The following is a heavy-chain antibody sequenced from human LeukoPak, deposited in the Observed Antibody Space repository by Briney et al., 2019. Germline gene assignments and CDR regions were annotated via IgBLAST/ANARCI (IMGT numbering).Heavy chain of an antibody. CDR1: GGSISSSSYY. CDR2: IYYSGST. V-gene: IGHV4-39*07. D-gene: IGHD3-22*01. Sequence: SGTLSLTCTVSGGSISSSSYYWGWIRQPPGKGLEWIGSIYYSGSTYYNPSLKSRVTISVDTSKNQFSLKLSSVTAADTAVYYCARLSYYYDSSGYWSFDYWGQGTLVTVSS. CDR3: ARLSYYYDSSGYWSFDY. J-gene: IGHJ4*02.